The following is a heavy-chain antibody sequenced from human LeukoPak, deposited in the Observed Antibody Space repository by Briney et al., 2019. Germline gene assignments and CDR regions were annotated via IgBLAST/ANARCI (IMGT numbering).Heavy chain of an antibody. Sequence: SVKVSCKASGYTFTGYYIHWVRQAPGQGLEWMGRIIPILGIANYAQKFQGRVTITADKSTSTAYMELSSLRSEDTAVYYCEFWSGYRDYWGQGTLVTVSS. D-gene: IGHD3-3*01. V-gene: IGHV1-69*02. CDR2: IIPILGIA. J-gene: IGHJ4*02. CDR3: EFWSGYRDY. CDR1: GYTFTGYY.